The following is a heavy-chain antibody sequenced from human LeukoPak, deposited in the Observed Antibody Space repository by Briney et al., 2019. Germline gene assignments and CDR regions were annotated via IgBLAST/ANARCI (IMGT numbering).Heavy chain of an antibody. CDR3: AKVMGYYDSSGYHDY. CDR2: ISYDGSNK. CDR1: GFTFSSYG. J-gene: IGHJ4*02. D-gene: IGHD3-22*01. Sequence: PGRSLRLSCAASGFTFSSYGMHWVRQAPGKGLEWVAVISYDGSNKYYADSVKGRFTISRDNSKNTLYPQMNSLRAEDTAVYYCAKVMGYYDSSGYHDYWGQGTLVTVSS. V-gene: IGHV3-30*18.